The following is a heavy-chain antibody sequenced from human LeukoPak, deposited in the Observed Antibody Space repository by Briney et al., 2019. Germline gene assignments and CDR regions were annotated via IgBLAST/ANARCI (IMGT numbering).Heavy chain of an antibody. CDR1: GFTFSGFA. D-gene: IGHD1-26*01. Sequence: GGSLRLSCAASGFTFSGFAMHWVRQASGKGLEWVGRIRSKSNRYATAYAASVKGRFTISRDDLKNTAYLQMNSLKTEDTAVYYCTRLLTGSYDYWGQGTLVTVSS. CDR3: TRLLTGSYDY. CDR2: IRSKSNRYAT. J-gene: IGHJ4*02. V-gene: IGHV3-73*01.